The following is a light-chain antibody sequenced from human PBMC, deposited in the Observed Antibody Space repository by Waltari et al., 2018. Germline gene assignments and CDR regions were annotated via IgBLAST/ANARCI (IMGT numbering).Light chain of an antibody. CDR1: QDIFSF. CDR2: VTS. J-gene: IGKJ4*01. Sequence: DIQLTQSPSFLSASVGDSVTITCRASQDIFSFLAWYQQKPGKAPKPLIYVTSTFQSGVPSRFSVSGSGTEFTLTISSLQPEDFAIYFCQQLYTVPLTFGGGTKVAI. V-gene: IGKV1-9*01. CDR3: QQLYTVPLT.